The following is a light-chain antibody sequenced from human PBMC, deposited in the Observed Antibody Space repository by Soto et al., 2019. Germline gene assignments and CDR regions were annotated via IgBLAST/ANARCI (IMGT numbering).Light chain of an antibody. J-gene: IGLJ1*01. CDR2: EVS. Sequence: QSALTQPASVSGSPGQSITISCTGTNSDVGGYNYVSWYQHHPGKAPKLMIYEVSNRPSGVSNRFSASKSGNTASLTISGLQAEDEADYYCSSYTSSRTLYVFGTGTKLTVL. V-gene: IGLV2-14*01. CDR1: NSDVGGYNY. CDR3: SSYTSSRTLYV.